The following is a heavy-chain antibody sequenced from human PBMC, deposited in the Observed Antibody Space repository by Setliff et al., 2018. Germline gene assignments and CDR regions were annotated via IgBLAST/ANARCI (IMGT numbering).Heavy chain of an antibody. CDR1: GIRSYT. V-gene: IGHV3-21*01. CDR2: ISSSSGHI. J-gene: IGHJ6*02. CDR3: VGRLGASTRYYYYGLDV. D-gene: IGHD3-16*01. Sequence: GGSLRLSCAASGIRSYTMSWVRQAPGKGREWVASISSSSGHIYHAASVRGRFTISRDHTKNSLYLQMDSLRVEDTAVYYCVGRLGASTRYYYYGLDVWGQGTTVT.